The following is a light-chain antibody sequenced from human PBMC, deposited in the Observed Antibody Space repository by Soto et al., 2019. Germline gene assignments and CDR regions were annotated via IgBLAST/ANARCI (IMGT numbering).Light chain of an antibody. J-gene: IGKJ5*01. CDR2: GAS. Sequence: IVMTQSPYTVYVSPGEGATLSCRASQSVRTKLAWYQQKAGQAPRLLIYGASTRATGIPDRFSGSGSGTEFTLTISSLQSEDFAVYYCQQYNSWPPITFGQGTRLEIK. V-gene: IGKV3-15*01. CDR3: QQYNSWPPIT. CDR1: QSVRTK.